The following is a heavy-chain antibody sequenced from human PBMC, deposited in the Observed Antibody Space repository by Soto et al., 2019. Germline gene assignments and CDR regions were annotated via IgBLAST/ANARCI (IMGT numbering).Heavy chain of an antibody. J-gene: IGHJ4*02. CDR1: GFTFSSYE. CDR2: ISSSGSTI. CDR3: ARGALYYGSGSYSGDY. D-gene: IGHD3-10*01. Sequence: EVQLVESGGGLVQPGGSLRLSCAASGFTFSSYEINWVRQAPGKGLEWVSYISSSGSTIYYADSVKGRFTISRDNAKNSLYLQMNSLRAEDTAVYYCARGALYYGSGSYSGDYWGQGTLVTVSS. V-gene: IGHV3-48*03.